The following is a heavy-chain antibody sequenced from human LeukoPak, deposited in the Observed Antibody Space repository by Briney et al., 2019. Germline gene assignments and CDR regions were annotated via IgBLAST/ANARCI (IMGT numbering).Heavy chain of an antibody. Sequence: PSETLSLTCVVSGDSITTSNWWNWVRQPPGKGLEWIGKIYHRGNTNNNPSLKSRVTMSVDRSKNQFSLNLTSVTAADTAVYYCARHGRTGKINWLDPWGQGTLVTVSS. D-gene: IGHD3/OR15-3a*01. CDR2: IYHRGNT. J-gene: IGHJ5*02. CDR1: GDSITTSNW. CDR3: ARHGRTGKINWLDP. V-gene: IGHV4-4*02.